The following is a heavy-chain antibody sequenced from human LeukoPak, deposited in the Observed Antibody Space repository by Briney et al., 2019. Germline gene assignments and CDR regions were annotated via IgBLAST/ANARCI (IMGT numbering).Heavy chain of an antibody. CDR1: GYTFANYG. J-gene: IGHJ4*02. Sequence: ASVKVSCKASGYTFANYGINWVRQAPGQGLECMGWISLDSGNTGYAQRVQGRVTLTTDTSTSTAYMELRSLRSDDTAVYFCARVTYLRPYQLDYWGQGTLVSISS. D-gene: IGHD2-2*01. V-gene: IGHV1-18*01. CDR3: ARVTYLRPYQLDY. CDR2: ISLDSGNT.